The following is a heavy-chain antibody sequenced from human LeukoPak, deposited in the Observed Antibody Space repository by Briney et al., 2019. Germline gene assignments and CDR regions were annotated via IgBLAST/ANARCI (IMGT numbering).Heavy chain of an antibody. CDR1: GYTFSSYG. CDR3: AREEPGGGSPALLDY. CDR2: ISAYNGNT. D-gene: IGHD1-26*01. J-gene: IGHJ4*02. Sequence: GASVKVSCKASGYTFSSYGISWVRQAPGQGLEWMGWISAYNGNTNYAQKLQSRVTMTTDTSTSTAYMELRSLRSDDTAVYYCAREEPGGGSPALLDYWGQGTLVTVSS. V-gene: IGHV1-18*01.